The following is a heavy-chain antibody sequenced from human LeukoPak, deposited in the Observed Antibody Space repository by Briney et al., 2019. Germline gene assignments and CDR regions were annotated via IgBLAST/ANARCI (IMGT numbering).Heavy chain of an antibody. V-gene: IGHV1-2*02. CDR1: GYTFTGYY. J-gene: IGHJ5*02. D-gene: IGHD2-15*01. Sequence: ASVKVSCKASGYTFTGYYMHWVRQAPGQGLEWMGWINPNSGGTNYAQKFQGRVTTTRDTSISTAYMELSRLRSDDTAVYYCARVCSSCYFRFDPWGQGTLVTVSS. CDR3: ARVCSSCYFRFDP. CDR2: INPNSGGT.